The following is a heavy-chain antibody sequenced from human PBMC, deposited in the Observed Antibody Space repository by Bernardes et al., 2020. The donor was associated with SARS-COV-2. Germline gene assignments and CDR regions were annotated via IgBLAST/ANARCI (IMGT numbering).Heavy chain of an antibody. Sequence: SGHTLLKPTQTLTLTCTFSGFSLSTSGVCVSWIRQPPGKALEWLARIDWDDDKYYSTSLRTRLTISKDTSKNQVVLTMTNLDPVDTATYYCARGRREYSYGYDFWGQGTLVTVSS. CDR2: IDWDDDK. J-gene: IGHJ4*02. V-gene: IGHV2-70*11. CDR3: ARGRREYSYGYDF. CDR1: GFSLSTSGVC. D-gene: IGHD5-18*01.